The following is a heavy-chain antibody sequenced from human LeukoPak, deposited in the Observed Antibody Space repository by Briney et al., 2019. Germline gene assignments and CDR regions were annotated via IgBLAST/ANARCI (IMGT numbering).Heavy chain of an antibody. CDR1: GFTFSSYA. CDR3: AKGSSSGYYYYFDY. V-gene: IGHV3-23*01. Sequence: GGSLRLSRAASGFTFSSYAMSWVRQAPGKGLEWVSAISGSGGSTYYADSVKGRFTITRDNSKNTLYLQMNSLRAEDTAVYYCAKGSSSGYYYYFDYWGQGTLVTVSS. J-gene: IGHJ4*02. CDR2: ISGSGGST. D-gene: IGHD3-22*01.